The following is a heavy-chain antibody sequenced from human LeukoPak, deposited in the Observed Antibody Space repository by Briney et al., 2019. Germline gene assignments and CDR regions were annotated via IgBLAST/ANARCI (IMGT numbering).Heavy chain of an antibody. J-gene: IGHJ4*02. CDR1: GFTFSSYG. D-gene: IGHD2-15*01. CDR2: ISYDGSNK. Sequence: GGSLRLSCAASGFTFSSYGMHWVRQAPGKGLEWVAVISYDGSNKYYADSVKGRSTISRDNSKNTLYLQMNSLRAEDTAVYYCAKGYCSGGSCYWKVLGLDYWGQGTLVTVSS. CDR3: AKGYCSGGSCYWKVLGLDY. V-gene: IGHV3-30*18.